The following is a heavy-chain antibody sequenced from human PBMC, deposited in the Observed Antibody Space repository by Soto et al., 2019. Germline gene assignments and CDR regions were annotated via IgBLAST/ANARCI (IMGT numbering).Heavy chain of an antibody. CDR3: ARTAAYYYDSSGYLYYFDY. D-gene: IGHD3-22*01. CDR2: IYYSGST. CDR1: GGSISSSSYY. J-gene: IGHJ4*02. V-gene: IGHV4-39*01. Sequence: LSLTCTVSGGSISSSSYYWGWIRQPPGKGLEWIGSIYYSGSTYYNPSLKSRVTISADTSKNQFSLKLSSVTAADTAVYYCARTAAYYYDSSGYLYYFDYWGQGTLVTVSS.